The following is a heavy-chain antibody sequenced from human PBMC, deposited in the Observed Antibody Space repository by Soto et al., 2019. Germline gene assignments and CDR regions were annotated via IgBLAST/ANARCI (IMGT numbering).Heavy chain of an antibody. CDR3: AGDLTLVTAMVTSDGSGSPYFDY. CDR2: INPSGGST. CDR1: GYTFTSYY. Sequence: ASVKVSCKASGYTFTSYYMHWVRQAPGQGLEWMGIINPSGGSTSYAQKFQGRVTMTRDTSTSTVYMELSSLRSEDTAVYYCAGDLTLVTAMVTSDGSGSPYFDYGGREPWSPSPQ. J-gene: IGHJ4*02. V-gene: IGHV1-46*01. D-gene: IGHD5-18*01.